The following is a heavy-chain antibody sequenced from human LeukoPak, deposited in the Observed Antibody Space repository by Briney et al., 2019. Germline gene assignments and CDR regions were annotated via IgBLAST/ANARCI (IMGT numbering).Heavy chain of an antibody. CDR1: GYTLTELS. D-gene: IGHD5-18*01. CDR3: ATRNTAMVPTPFDY. J-gene: IGHJ4*02. Sequence: GASVKVSCKVSGYTLTELSMHWVRQAPGKGLEWMGGSDPEDGETIYAQRFQGRVTMTEDTSTDTAYMELSSLRSEDTAVYYCATRNTAMVPTPFDYWGQGTLVTVSS. V-gene: IGHV1-24*01. CDR2: SDPEDGET.